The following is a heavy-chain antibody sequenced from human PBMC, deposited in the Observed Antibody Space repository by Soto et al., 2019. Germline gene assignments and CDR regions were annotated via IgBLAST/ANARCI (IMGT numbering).Heavy chain of an antibody. CDR1: GFTFRKCG. V-gene: IGHV3-33*01. D-gene: IGHD3-10*02. CDR2: IWYDGSNK. CDR3: ARDVRSRRYDL. J-gene: IGHJ5*02. Sequence: QVQLVESGGGVVQPGRSLRLSWAASGFTFRKCGMHWVRQAPGKGLEWLAVIWYDGSNKYYADSVKGRFTISRDNSKNTVYLQMNSLRVEDTAVYYCARDVRSRRYDLWGQGTLVTVSS.